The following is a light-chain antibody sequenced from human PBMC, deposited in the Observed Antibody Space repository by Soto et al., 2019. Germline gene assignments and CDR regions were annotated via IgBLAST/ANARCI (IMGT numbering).Light chain of an antibody. CDR2: GAS. CDR1: QSVSSY. V-gene: IGKV3-20*01. J-gene: IGKJ1*01. CDR3: QQYAGSST. Sequence: EIVLTQSPATLSLSPGERATLSCRASQSVSSYLAWYQQKPGQAPRLLIYGASNRATGIPDRFSGSGSGTDFTLTISRLEPEDFAVYYCQQYAGSSTFGQGTKVHI.